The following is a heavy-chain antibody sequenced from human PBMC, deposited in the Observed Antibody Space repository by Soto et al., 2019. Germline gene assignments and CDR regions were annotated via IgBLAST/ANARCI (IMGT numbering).Heavy chain of an antibody. V-gene: IGHV4-59*01. CDR1: DGSISRYF. J-gene: IGHJ4*02. CDR2: ISYSGST. D-gene: IGHD4-4*01. CDR3: ARTVSGYYFDY. Sequence: HVQLQESGPGLVKPSETLSLPCSVSDGSISRYFWSWIRQPPGKGLEWIGYISYSGSTNYTPSLKSRVTISIDTSKNQFSLKLSSVTDADTAVFYCARTVSGYYFDYWGQGTLVTVSS.